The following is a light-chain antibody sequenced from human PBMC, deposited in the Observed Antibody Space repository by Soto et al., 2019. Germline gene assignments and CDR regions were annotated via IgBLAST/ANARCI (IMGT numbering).Light chain of an antibody. CDR2: EVS. CDR3: SSYTTSSTLV. CDR1: SSDVGYYNR. J-gene: IGLJ2*01. V-gene: IGLV2-18*02. Sequence: QSVLTQPPSVSGSPGQSVTISCTGTSSDVGYYNRVSWYQQPPGTAPKLMVFEVSNRPSGVPDRFSGSKSGNTASLTISGLQAEDEADYYFSSYTTSSTLVFGGGTQLTVL.